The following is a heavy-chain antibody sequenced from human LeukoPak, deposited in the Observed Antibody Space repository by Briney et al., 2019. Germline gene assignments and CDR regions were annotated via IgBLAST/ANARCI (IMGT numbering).Heavy chain of an antibody. CDR2: ISHDGSNE. CDR3: ARDNNGDH. V-gene: IGHV3-30*04. Sequence: PGRSLRLSCAASGFSLSYYTMYWVRQAPGKGLEWVAVISHDGSNENYADSVKGRFTISRDTSKNTLYLQMNSLRAEDTAVYYCARDNNGDHWGQGALVTVSS. D-gene: IGHD1/OR15-1a*01. J-gene: IGHJ4*02. CDR1: GFSLSYYT.